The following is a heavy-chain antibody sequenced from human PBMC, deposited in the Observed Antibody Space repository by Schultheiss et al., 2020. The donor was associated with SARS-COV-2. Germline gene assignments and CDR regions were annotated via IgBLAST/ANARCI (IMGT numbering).Heavy chain of an antibody. V-gene: IGHV4-61*01. CDR2: IYYSGST. J-gene: IGHJ6*02. D-gene: IGHD2-15*01. Sequence: SETLSLTCAVSGYSISSGYYWGWIRQPPGKGLEWIGYIYYSGSTNYNPSLKSRVTMSVDTSKNQFSLKLSSVTAADTAVYYCAGDCSGGSCSSMDVWGQGTTVTVSS. CDR1: GYSISSGYY. CDR3: AGDCSGGSCSSMDV.